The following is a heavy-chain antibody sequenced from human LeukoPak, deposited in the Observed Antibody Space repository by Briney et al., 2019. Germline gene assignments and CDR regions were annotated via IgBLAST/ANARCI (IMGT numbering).Heavy chain of an antibody. J-gene: IGHJ6*02. CDR1: GGSISSGGYS. CDR3: ARLRRSVGSKQGRGIAAAGAGGYYYYGMDA. D-gene: IGHD6-13*01. CDR2: INHSGST. Sequence: PSQTLSLTCTVSGGSISSGGYSWRRIRQPPGKGLEWIGEINHSGSTNYNPSLKSRVTISVDTSKNQFSLKLSSVTAADTAVYYCARLRRSVGSKQGRGIAAAGAGGYYYYGMDAWGQGTTVTVSS. V-gene: IGHV4-30-2*01.